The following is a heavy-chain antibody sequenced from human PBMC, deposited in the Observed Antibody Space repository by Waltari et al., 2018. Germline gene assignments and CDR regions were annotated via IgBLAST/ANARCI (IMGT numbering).Heavy chain of an antibody. D-gene: IGHD3-10*01. V-gene: IGHV3-23*04. J-gene: IGHJ1*01. CDR1: GFTFSSYA. CDR3: AKDIREFQH. CDR2: MSGSGGST. Sequence: EVQLVESGGGLVQPGGSLRLSCAASGFTFSSYAMSWVRQAPGEGLEWGSEMSGSGGSTYYADSGKGRFTISRDNSKNTLYLQMNSLRAEDTAVYYCAKDIREFQHWGQGTLVTVSS.